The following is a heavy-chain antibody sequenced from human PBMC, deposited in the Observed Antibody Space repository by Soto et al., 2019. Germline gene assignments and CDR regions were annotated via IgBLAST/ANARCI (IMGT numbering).Heavy chain of an antibody. V-gene: IGHV1-69*01. D-gene: IGHD2-8*01. CDR3: ARSMETNYFYCMDV. CDR2: IIPMFGKA. J-gene: IGHJ6*02. Sequence: QVQLVQSGAEVREPGSSVKVSCEASGGTFRSYAINWVRQAPGQGLEWMGGIIPMFGKANYAEKFLGRVTITSDEATRTASMEVSRLKSEDTAVYYCARSMETNYFYCMDVWGLGTTVTVSS. CDR1: GGTFRSYA.